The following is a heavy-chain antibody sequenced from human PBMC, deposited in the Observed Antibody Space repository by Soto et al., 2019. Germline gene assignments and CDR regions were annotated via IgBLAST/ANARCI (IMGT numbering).Heavy chain of an antibody. D-gene: IGHD6-19*01. CDR2: INAGNGNT. J-gene: IGHJ4*02. CDR1: GYTFTSYA. CDR3: ARVSGWYFLDY. Sequence: QVQRVQSGAEEKKPGASVKVSCKASGYTFTSYAMHWVRQAPGQRLEWMGWINAGNGNTKYSQKFQGRVTITRDTSASTVYMEVSSLRSEDTAVYYCARVSGWYFLDYWGQGTLVTVSS. V-gene: IGHV1-3*05.